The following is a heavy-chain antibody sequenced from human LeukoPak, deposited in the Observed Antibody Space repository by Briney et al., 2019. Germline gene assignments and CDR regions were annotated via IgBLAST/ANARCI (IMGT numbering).Heavy chain of an antibody. CDR2: ISSSSSYI. CDR3: ALGGYYYDSSGNAFDI. Sequence: GGSLRLSCAASGFTFSSYSMNWVRQARGKGLEWVSSISSSSSYIYYADSVKGRFTISRDNAKNSLYLQMNSLRAEDTAVYYCALGGYYYDSSGNAFDIWGQGTMVTVSS. CDR1: GFTFSSYS. V-gene: IGHV3-21*04. J-gene: IGHJ3*02. D-gene: IGHD3-22*01.